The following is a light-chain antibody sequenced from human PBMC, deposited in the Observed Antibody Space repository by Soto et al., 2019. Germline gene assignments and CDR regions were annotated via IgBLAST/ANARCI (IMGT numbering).Light chain of an antibody. Sequence: EIVLTQSPGTLSLSPGERATLSCRASQSVRSGYLAWYQHKPGQAPRLLIYGASARATGIPDRFSGSGSGTDFTLTIGRLEPEDSAVYYWQQYGNSQKTFGQGTKVEIK. V-gene: IGKV3-20*01. J-gene: IGKJ1*01. CDR1: QSVRSGY. CDR2: GAS. CDR3: QQYGNSQKT.